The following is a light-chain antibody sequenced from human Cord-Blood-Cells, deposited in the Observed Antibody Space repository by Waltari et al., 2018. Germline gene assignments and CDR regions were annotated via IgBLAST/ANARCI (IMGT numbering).Light chain of an antibody. V-gene: IGKV3-20*01. CDR3: QQYYSTPYS. CDR2: CAS. Sequence: EIVLTQSPGTLSLSPGERATLSCRASQSVSSSYLAWYQQKPGQPPKLLIYCASTRESGVPDRFSGSGSGTDFTLTISSLQAEDVAVYYCQQYYSTPYSFGQGTKLEIK. CDR1: QSVSSSY. J-gene: IGKJ2*03.